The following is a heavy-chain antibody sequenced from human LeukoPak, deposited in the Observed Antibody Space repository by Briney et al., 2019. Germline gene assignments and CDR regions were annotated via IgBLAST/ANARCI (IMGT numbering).Heavy chain of an antibody. CDR2: ISWNSGNR. CDR1: GFSFNDYA. V-gene: IGHV3-9*01. CDR3: ARDAGRKDDY. J-gene: IGHJ4*02. Sequence: PGGSLRLSCAASGFSFNDYAMHWVRQAPGKGLEWVSSISWNSGNRDYVDSVKGRFTISRDNAKNSLYLQMNSLRAEDTAVYYCARDAGRKDDYWGQGTLVTVSS.